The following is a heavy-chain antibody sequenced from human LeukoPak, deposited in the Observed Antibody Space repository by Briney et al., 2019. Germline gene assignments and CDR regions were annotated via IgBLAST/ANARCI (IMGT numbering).Heavy chain of an antibody. CDR3: ARRDVSNWYYFDY. CDR2: IYPGDSGT. D-gene: IGHD6-13*01. J-gene: IGHJ4*02. Sequence: GESLKISCKGSGCSFTSYWIGWVRQMPGKGLEWMGIIYPGDSGTRYSPSFQGQVTISADKSINPAYLQWSSLKASDTAIYYCARRDVSNWYYFDYWGQGTLVTVSS. CDR1: GCSFTSYW. V-gene: IGHV5-51*01.